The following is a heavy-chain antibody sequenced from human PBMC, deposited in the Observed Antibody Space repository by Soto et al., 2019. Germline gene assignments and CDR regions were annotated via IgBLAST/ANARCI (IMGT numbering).Heavy chain of an antibody. CDR2: IRSKANSYAT. V-gene: IGHV3-73*01. CDR3: TSNGGVSGVDY. Sequence: GGSLRLSRAALGFTLSGSAMDWFREASGKGLEWVARIRSKANSYATAYAASAKGRFTISRDDSKNAAYLQMNSLKTEDTAVYYCTSNGGVSGVDYLRQRTLVTVSS. J-gene: IGHJ4*02. CDR1: GFTLSGSA. D-gene: IGHD2-15*01.